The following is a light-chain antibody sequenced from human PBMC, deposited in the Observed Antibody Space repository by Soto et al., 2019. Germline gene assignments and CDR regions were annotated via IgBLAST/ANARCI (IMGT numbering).Light chain of an antibody. CDR2: DNN. Sequence: QSALTQPPSVSGAPGQRVTISCTGSSSNIGAGYDVHWYQQLPGTAPKLLIYDNNNRPSGVPDRFSGSKSGTSASLAITGLQAKDEADYYCQSYDSSLSGYVFGTGTKVTVL. J-gene: IGLJ1*01. V-gene: IGLV1-40*01. CDR3: QSYDSSLSGYV. CDR1: SSNIGAGYD.